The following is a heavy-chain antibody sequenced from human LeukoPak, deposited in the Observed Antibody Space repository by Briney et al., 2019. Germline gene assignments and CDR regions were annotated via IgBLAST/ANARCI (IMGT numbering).Heavy chain of an antibody. CDR3: AKDDDYGDYVSFDY. CDR2: ISGSGGST. CDR1: GFTFSNAW. J-gene: IGHJ4*02. V-gene: IGHV3-23*01. Sequence: GGSLRLSCAASGFTFSNAWMSWVRQAPGKGLEWVSAISGSGGSTYYADSVKGRFTISRDNSKNTLYLQMNSLRAEDTAVYYCAKDDDYGDYVSFDYWGQGTLVTVSS. D-gene: IGHD4-17*01.